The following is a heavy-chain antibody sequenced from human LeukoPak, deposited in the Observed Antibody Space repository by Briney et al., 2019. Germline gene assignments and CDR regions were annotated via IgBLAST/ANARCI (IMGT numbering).Heavy chain of an antibody. CDR2: ISSSSSSI. CDR3: ARYRAAAGTHAFDY. V-gene: IGHV3-48*01. CDR1: GFTFSSYS. Sequence: PGGSLRLSCAASGFTFSSYSMNWVRQAPGKGLEWVSYISSSSSSIYYADSVKGRFTIARDNAKNSLYLQMNSLRAEDTAVYYWARYRAAAGTHAFDYWGQGTLVTVSS. D-gene: IGHD6-13*01. J-gene: IGHJ4*02.